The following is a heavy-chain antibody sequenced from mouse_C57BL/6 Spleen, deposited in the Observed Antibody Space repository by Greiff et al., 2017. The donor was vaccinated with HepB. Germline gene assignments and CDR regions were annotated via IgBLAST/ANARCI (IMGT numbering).Heavy chain of an antibody. CDR1: GYTFTSYD. CDR2: IYPRDGST. CDR3: ARGIYYDYDYYYAMDY. J-gene: IGHJ4*01. V-gene: IGHV1-85*01. D-gene: IGHD2-4*01. Sequence: QVQLQQSGPELVKPGASVKLSCKASGYTFTSYDINWVKQRPGQGLEWIGWIYPRDGSTKYNEKFKGKATLTVDTSSSTAYMELHSLTSEDSAVYFCARGIYYDYDYYYAMDYWGQGTSVTVSS.